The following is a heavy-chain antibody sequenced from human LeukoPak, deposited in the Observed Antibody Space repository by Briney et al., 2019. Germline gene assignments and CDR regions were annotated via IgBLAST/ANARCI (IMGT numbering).Heavy chain of an antibody. V-gene: IGHV3-30*02. CDR3: AGGGALKYNWFDP. CDR2: IRYDGSNK. D-gene: IGHD1-26*01. Sequence: PGGSLRLSCAASGFTFSSYGMHWVRQAPDKGLEWVAFIRYDGSNKYYADSVKGRFTISRDNSKNTLYLQMNSLRAEDTAVYYCAGGGALKYNWFDPWGQGTLVTVSS. J-gene: IGHJ5*02. CDR1: GFTFSSYG.